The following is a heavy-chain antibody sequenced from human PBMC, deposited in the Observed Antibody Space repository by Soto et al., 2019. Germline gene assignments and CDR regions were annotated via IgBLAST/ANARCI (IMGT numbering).Heavy chain of an antibody. CDR1: GYTFTSYY. CDR2: INPTSST. Sequence: QVQLVQSGAEVKKPGASVKVSCKASGYTFTSYYMHWVRQAPGQGLEWMGIINPTSSTSYAQKFQGRVTMTRETSTSTVYMELSSLRSEDTAVYYCARVYCSGGSCYGIDYWGQGTLVTVSS. J-gene: IGHJ4*02. CDR3: ARVYCSGGSCYGIDY. D-gene: IGHD2-15*01. V-gene: IGHV1-46*01.